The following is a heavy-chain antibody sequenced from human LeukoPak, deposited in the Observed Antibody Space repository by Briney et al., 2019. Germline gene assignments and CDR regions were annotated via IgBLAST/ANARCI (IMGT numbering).Heavy chain of an antibody. CDR1: GFTFSSYG. CDR3: ARAYYYDSSGYYLPAEYFQH. J-gene: IGHJ1*01. Sequence: GGSLRLSCAASGFTFSSYGMSWVRQAPGKGLEWVSSMSGSSSYIYYADSVKGRFTISRDNAKNSLYLQMNSLRAEDTAVYYCARAYYYDSSGYYLPAEYFQHWGQGTLVTVSS. V-gene: IGHV3-21*01. D-gene: IGHD3-22*01. CDR2: MSGSSSYI.